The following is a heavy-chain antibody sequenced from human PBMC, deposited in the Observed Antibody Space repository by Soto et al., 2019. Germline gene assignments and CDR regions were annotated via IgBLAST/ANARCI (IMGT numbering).Heavy chain of an antibody. V-gene: IGHV2-5*02. CDR1: GFSLRTSGVT. CDR2: IYWDDDK. CDR3: AHGSDHYDY. Sequence: QITLKESGPPLVKPTQTLTLTCTFSGFSLRTSGVTVGWIRQPPGKALEWLALIYWDDDKRYSPSLESRLTITKDTSRNQVVLTMTNMDPVDTATYYCAHGSDHYDYWGQGTLVTVSS. J-gene: IGHJ4*02.